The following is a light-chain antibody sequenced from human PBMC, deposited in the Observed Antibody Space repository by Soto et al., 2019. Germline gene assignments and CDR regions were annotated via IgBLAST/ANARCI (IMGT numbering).Light chain of an antibody. CDR1: QSVSSN. V-gene: IGKV3-11*01. Sequence: TQSPPPLSVSPGERATPSRRASQSVSSNLAWYQQKPGQAPRLLIYQTSLRAAGIPARFSASGSGTDFTLTISDVQPEDFALYYCHQRQSWPRTFGQGTKVDI. CDR2: QTS. CDR3: HQRQSWPRT. J-gene: IGKJ1*01.